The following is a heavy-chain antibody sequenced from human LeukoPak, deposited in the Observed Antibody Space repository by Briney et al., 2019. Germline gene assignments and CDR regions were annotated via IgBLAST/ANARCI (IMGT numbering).Heavy chain of an antibody. J-gene: IGHJ4*02. D-gene: IGHD3-10*01. CDR3: ARGTGGLESGGFIDY. CDR1: GYTFTSYY. V-gene: IGHV1-46*01. CDR2: INPSGGST. Sequence: ASVKVSCKASGYTFTSYYMHWVRQAPGQGLEWMGTINPSGGSTSYAQKFQGRVTMTRDTSTSTVYMELSSLRSEDTAVYYCARGTGGLESGGFIDYWGQGTLVTVSS.